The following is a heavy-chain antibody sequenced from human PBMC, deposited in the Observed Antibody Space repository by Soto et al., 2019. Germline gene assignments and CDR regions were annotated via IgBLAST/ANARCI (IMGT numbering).Heavy chain of an antibody. D-gene: IGHD5-18*01. CDR1: GGSVSSGSYY. V-gene: IGHV4-31*03. Sequence: QVQLQESGPGLVEPSQTLSLTCSVSGGSVSSGSYYWSWIRQHPQKGLVWLAYIYYSGTTYYNPSLKSRISISVDTSKNQFSLTLNSVTAEDTAVYYCARRDRYKFDPWGQGTLVTVSS. CDR2: IYYSGTT. CDR3: ARRDRYKFDP. J-gene: IGHJ5*02.